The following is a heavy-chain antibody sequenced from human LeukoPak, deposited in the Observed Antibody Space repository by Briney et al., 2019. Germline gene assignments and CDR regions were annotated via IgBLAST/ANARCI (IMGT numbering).Heavy chain of an antibody. CDR2: ISGSGGST. CDR3: AKGGLIVVVVAATDDAFDI. J-gene: IGHJ3*02. V-gene: IGHV3-NL1*01. D-gene: IGHD2-15*01. Sequence: GGSLRLSCAASGFIFSDYGMHWVRQAPGKGLEGVSAISGSGGSTYYADAVKGRFTISRDNSKNTLYLQMNSLRAEDTAVYYCAKGGLIVVVVAATDDAFDIWGQGTMVTVSS. CDR1: GFIFSDYG.